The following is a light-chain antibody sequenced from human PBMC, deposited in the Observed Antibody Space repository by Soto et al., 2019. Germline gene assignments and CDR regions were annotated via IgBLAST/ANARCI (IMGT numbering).Light chain of an antibody. Sequence: DIQMTQSPSTLSGSVGDRVTITCRASQTISSWLAWYQQKPGEAPKLLISAASNLQTGVPSRFSGSRSGTDFSLTSSGLQPEDFATYFCQQSYTIPLIFGGGTKVDIK. CDR3: QQSYTIPLI. J-gene: IGKJ4*01. CDR2: AAS. V-gene: IGKV1-39*01. CDR1: QTISSW.